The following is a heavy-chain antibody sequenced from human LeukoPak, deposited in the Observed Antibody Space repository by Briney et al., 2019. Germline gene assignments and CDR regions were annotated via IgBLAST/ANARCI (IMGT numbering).Heavy chain of an antibody. CDR3: ARYHDSSGYYYFDY. J-gene: IGHJ4*02. CDR2: IYYSGST. V-gene: IGHV4-31*02. CDR1: GLTFSSYA. D-gene: IGHD3-22*01. Sequence: LRLSCAASGLTFSSYAMSWVRQHPGKGLEWIGYIYYSGSTYYNPSLKSRVTISVDTPKNQFSLKLSSVTAADTAVYYCARYHDSSGYYYFDYWGQGTLVTVSS.